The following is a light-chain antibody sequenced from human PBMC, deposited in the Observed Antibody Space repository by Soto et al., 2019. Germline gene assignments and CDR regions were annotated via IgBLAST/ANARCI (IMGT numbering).Light chain of an antibody. J-gene: IGKJ2*01. CDR2: GAS. Sequence: EIVMTQSPATLSVSPGERATLSCRASQSVSSNLAWYQQKPGQAPRLLIYGASTKATSIPARFSGSGSGTEFTLTISSLQSENFAVYYCLQYNTWPYTFGQGTKLEIK. CDR3: LQYNTWPYT. V-gene: IGKV3-15*01. CDR1: QSVSSN.